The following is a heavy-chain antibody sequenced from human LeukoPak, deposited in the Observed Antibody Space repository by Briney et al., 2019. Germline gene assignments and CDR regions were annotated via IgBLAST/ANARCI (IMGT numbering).Heavy chain of an antibody. V-gene: IGHV3-23*01. CDR3: ASDLFIMIVDDSFDI. CDR2: ISGSGDIT. CDR1: GFTFSSYA. Sequence: GGALRLSCAASGFTFSSYAMSSVRQAPGKGRECGSPISGSGDITYYTDSVRSRFTISRDNSKSTRYLQMNTLRAEDTAVYYCASDLFIMIVDDSFDIWGQGTLVTVSS. D-gene: IGHD3-22*01. J-gene: IGHJ3*02.